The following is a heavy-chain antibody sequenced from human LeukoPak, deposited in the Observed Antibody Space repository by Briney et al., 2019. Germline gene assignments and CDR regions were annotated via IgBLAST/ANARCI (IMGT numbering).Heavy chain of an antibody. D-gene: IGHD3-22*01. CDR1: GFTFSSYA. CDR2: ISGSGGST. Sequence: GGSLRLSCAASGFTFSSYAMSWVRQAPGKGLEWVSGISGSGGSTYNAASVKGRFTISRNNSENTLYLQMNSLRAEDTAVYYCAKEGYYDSSGYLYYFDYWGQGTLVTVSS. J-gene: IGHJ4*02. CDR3: AKEGYYDSSGYLYYFDY. V-gene: IGHV3-23*01.